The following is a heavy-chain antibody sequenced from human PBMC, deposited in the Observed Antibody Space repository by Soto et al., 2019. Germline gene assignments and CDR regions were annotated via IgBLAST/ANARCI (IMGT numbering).Heavy chain of an antibody. CDR1: GFTFSSYG. CDR2: ISYDGSNK. V-gene: IGHV3-30*18. Sequence: QVQLVESGGGVVQPGRSLRLSCAASGFTFSSYGMHWVRQAPGKGLEWVAVISYDGSNKYYADSVKGRFTISRDNSKNTLYLQMNSLRVEDTAVYYCAKYYYDSSGYYLFDYWGQGTLVTVSS. D-gene: IGHD3-22*01. J-gene: IGHJ4*02. CDR3: AKYYYDSSGYYLFDY.